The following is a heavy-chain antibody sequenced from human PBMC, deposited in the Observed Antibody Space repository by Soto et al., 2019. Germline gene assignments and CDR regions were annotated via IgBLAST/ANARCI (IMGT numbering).Heavy chain of an antibody. CDR3: VRPYYSSSWFPFDR. D-gene: IGHD6-13*01. CDR2: IDSGDGTT. Sequence: GGSLRLSCTGSGFDFGDCYMSWIRQAPGKGLEWVSYIDSGDGTTYYTDSVKGRFTISRDNAKKTVYLQMSSLRVEDTALYYCVRPYYSSSWFPFDRWGQGTLVTVSS. V-gene: IGHV3-11*01. J-gene: IGHJ4*02. CDR1: GFDFGDCY.